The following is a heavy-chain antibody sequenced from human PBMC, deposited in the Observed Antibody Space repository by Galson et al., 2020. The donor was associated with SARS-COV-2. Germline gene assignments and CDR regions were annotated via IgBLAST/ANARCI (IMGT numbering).Heavy chain of an antibody. CDR1: GFSLSTSGVG. CDR2: LYWNDDK. J-gene: IGHJ4*02. Sequence: ESGPTLVKPTQTLTLTCTFSGFSLSTSGVGVGWIRQPPGKALEWLPLLYWNDDKHYSPSLKRRPTIPKDTPKNQVVLTMTNMDPVNTATYYCADQSKDRLWCIVVIPLFDYWGQGTLVTVSS. CDR3: ADQSKDRLWCIVVIPLFDY. D-gene: IGHD3-22*01. V-gene: IGHV2-5*01.